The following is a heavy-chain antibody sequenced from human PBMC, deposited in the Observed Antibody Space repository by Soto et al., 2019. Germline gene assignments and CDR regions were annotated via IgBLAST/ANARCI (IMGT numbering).Heavy chain of an antibody. V-gene: IGHV3-11*01. Sequence: PGGSLRLSCAASGSTFSHYYMSWVRLFPWKGLEWVSYISSSGITIYYADSVKGRFTISRDNAKNSLYLQINSRRAEHTAVYYCATTYISSWYYGAFDICRQGIMVTV. J-gene: IGHJ3*02. CDR1: GSTFSHYY. D-gene: IGHD6-13*01. CDR3: ATTYISSWYYGAFDI. CDR2: ISSSGITI.